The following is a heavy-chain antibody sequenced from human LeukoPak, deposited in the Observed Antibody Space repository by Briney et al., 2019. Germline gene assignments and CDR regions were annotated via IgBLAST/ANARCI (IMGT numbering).Heavy chain of an antibody. CDR3: VRGGGPSYKYNAFDI. J-gene: IGHJ3*02. CDR2: ISNSGSTT. CDR1: GLTSSIFE. D-gene: IGHD2-15*01. V-gene: IGHV3-48*03. Sequence: GGSLRLSCIASGLTSSIFEMNWVRQAPGKGLEWVSYISNSGSTTDYADAVKGRFTISRDNAKNSLYLQMSSLRVEETAVYYCVRGGGPSYKYNAFDIWGQGTMVTVS.